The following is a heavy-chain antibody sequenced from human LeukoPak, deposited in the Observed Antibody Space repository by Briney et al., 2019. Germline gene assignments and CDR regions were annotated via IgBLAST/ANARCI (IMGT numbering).Heavy chain of an antibody. Sequence: GGTLRLSCAASGFTFSSYGMSRVRQAPGKGLEWVSAISGSGGSTYYADSVKGRFTISRDNSKNTLYLQMNSLRAEDTAVYYCAKVSGLGYCSGGSCYPYYFDYWGQGTLVTVSS. CDR3: AKVSGLGYCSGGSCYPYYFDY. V-gene: IGHV3-23*01. CDR2: ISGSGGST. CDR1: GFTFSSYG. D-gene: IGHD2-15*01. J-gene: IGHJ4*02.